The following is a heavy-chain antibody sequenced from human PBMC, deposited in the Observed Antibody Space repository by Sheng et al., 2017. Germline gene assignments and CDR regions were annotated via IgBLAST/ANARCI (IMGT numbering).Heavy chain of an antibody. CDR3: ARTYYYDSSGYYYFQH. D-gene: IGHD3-22*01. CDR2: IYTSGST. CDR1: GGSISSSSYY. J-gene: IGHJ1*01. V-gene: IGHV4-61*02. Sequence: QVQLQELGPGLVKPSQTLSLTCTVSGGSISSSSYYWSWIRQPAGKGLEWIGRIYTSGSTNYNPSLKSRVTISVDTSKNQFSLKLSSVTAADTAVYYCARTYYYDSSGYYYFQHWGQGTLVTVSS.